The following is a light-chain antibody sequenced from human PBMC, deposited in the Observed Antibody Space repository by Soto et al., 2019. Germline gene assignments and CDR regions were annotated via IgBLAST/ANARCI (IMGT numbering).Light chain of an antibody. V-gene: IGKV1-5*03. CDR3: QQYNSFWT. Sequence: DIKMTQSPSTLSASVGARVPITCRASQGISGWLAWYQQKPERAPKILIYKASSLESGVPSRFSGSGSGTEFTLTISSLQPDDFATYYCQQYNSFWTFGQGTKVDIK. J-gene: IGKJ1*01. CDR2: KAS. CDR1: QGISGW.